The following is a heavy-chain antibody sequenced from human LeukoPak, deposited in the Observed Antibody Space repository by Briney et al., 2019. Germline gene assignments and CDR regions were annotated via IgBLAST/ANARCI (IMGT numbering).Heavy chain of an antibody. V-gene: IGHV4-59*01. Sequence: PSETLSLTCTVSGGSISSYYRSWIRQPPGKGLEWIGYIYYSGSTNYNPSLKSRVTISVDTSKNQFSLKLSSVTAADTAVYYCARVTAGDHQFLDYWGQGTLVTVSS. CDR2: IYYSGST. D-gene: IGHD1-14*01. CDR1: GGSISSYY. CDR3: ARVTAGDHQFLDY. J-gene: IGHJ4*02.